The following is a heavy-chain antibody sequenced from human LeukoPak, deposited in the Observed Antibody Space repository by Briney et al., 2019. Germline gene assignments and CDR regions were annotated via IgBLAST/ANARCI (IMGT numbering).Heavy chain of an antibody. V-gene: IGHV3-23*01. CDR3: AKWGDYDVLTGYYVSDY. D-gene: IGHD3-9*01. CDR2: ITGSGSGI. CDR1: GFTFSNYA. Sequence: QPGASLRLSCAASGFTFSNYAMSWVRQAPAKGLEWVSAITGSGSGIYYEDSMKSRFTISRDNSKNTLYLQINSLRAEDTAVYYCAKWGDYDVLTGYYVSDYWGQGTLVTVSS. J-gene: IGHJ4*02.